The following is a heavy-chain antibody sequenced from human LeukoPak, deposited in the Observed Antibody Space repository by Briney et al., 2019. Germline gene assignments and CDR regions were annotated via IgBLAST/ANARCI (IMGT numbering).Heavy chain of an antibody. CDR3: AKGSGSSPSDP. J-gene: IGHJ5*02. CDR2: IYYSGST. D-gene: IGHD3-10*01. Sequence: SETLSLTCTVSGGSISSYYWSWFRQPPGKGLEWIGDIYYSGSTNYNPSLKSRVTISVDTSKNQFSLKLSSVTAADTAVYYCAKGSGSSPSDPWGQGTLVTVSS. V-gene: IGHV4-59*01. CDR1: GGSISSYY.